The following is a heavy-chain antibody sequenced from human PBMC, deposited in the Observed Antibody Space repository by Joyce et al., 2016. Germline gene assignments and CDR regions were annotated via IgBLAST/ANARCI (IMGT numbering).Heavy chain of an antibody. CDR2: INREGSRT. CDR1: GFTFSSYW. D-gene: IGHD4-23*01. V-gene: IGHV3-74*03. J-gene: IGHJ4*02. CDR3: ARLRRWSGPSDC. Sequence: EVQLVESGGGLVQPGGSLRLSCAASGFTFSSYWMYWVSKAPGKGLVGVSRINREGSRTTYADSVKGRFTISRDNAKNTLYLQMNSRRAEDTAVYYCARLRRWSGPSDCWGQGTLVTVSS.